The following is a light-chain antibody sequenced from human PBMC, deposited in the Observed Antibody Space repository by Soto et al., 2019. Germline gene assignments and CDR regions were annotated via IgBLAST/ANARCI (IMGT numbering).Light chain of an antibody. J-gene: IGLJ3*02. CDR3: CSYAGSSTWV. CDR2: EVS. Sequence: QSALTQPASVSGSPGQSITISCTGTSSDVGNYNLVSWYQHHPGKAPKLMIYEVSRRPSGVSSRFSGSKSGNTASLTISGLQAEDESDYYCCSYAGSSTWVFGGGTQLTVL. CDR1: SSDVGNYNL. V-gene: IGLV2-23*02.